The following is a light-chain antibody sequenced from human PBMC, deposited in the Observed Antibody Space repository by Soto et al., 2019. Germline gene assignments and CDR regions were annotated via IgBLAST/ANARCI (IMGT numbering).Light chain of an antibody. V-gene: IGLV1-44*01. J-gene: IGLJ1*01. CDR1: ASNIGRDP. Sequence: QSVLTQPPSASGTPGHRVTISCSGSASNIGRDPVNWYQQVPGTAPKLLIYENXHXPXGVPDRFSGSKSGTSASLVISGLQSEDEAEYFCAGWDGSLKGFVFGTGTKVTVL. CDR2: ENX. CDR3: AGWDGSLKGFV.